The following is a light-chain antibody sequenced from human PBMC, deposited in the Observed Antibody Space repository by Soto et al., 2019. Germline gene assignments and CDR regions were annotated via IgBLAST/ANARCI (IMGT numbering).Light chain of an antibody. J-gene: IGKJ4*01. V-gene: IGKV3-20*01. CDR3: QQYGSSPLT. CDR1: ESVVSNY. CDR2: GAS. Sequence: EIVLTQSPGPLSLSPGERATLSCRSTESVVSNYLAWYQLKPGQAPRLIIYGASSRATGIPDRFSGSGSGTDFTLTIGRLEPEDVAVYYCQQYGSSPLTFGGGTKVDIK.